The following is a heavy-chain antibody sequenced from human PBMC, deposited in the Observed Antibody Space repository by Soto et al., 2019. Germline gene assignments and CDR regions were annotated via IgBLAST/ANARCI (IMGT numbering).Heavy chain of an antibody. J-gene: IGHJ6*02. D-gene: IGHD3-22*01. CDR1: GLTFSSYG. CDR3: ATDLYYDSSGPRPDYYYMDA. Sequence: QVQLVESGGGVVQPGRSLRLSCAASGLTFSSYGMHWVRQAPGKGLEWVAVISYDGSNKYYADSVKGRFTISRDYSKNTLYLQMNSLRAEDTALYYCATDLYYDSSGPRPDYYYMDAWGQGTTVTVSS. CDR2: ISYDGSNK. V-gene: IGHV3-30*03.